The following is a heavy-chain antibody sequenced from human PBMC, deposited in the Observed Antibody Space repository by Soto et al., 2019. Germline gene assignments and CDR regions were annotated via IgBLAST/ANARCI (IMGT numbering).Heavy chain of an antibody. CDR3: TREDSCSGGSCYRPGFDY. CDR2: IRSKANSYAT. V-gene: IGHV3-73*01. Sequence: PGGSLRLSCAASGFTFSGSAMHWVRQASGKGLEWVGRIRSKANSYATAYAASVKGRFTISRDDSKNTAYLQMNRLKTEDTAVYYCTREDSCSGGSCYRPGFDYWGQGTLVTVSS. CDR1: GFTFSGSA. D-gene: IGHD2-15*01. J-gene: IGHJ4*02.